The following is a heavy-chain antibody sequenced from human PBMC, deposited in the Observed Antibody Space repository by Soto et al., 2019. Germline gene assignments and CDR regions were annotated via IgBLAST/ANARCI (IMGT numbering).Heavy chain of an antibody. V-gene: IGHV3-7*01. CDR3: ARDSLARSDY. CDR2: IKQDGSEK. Sequence: EVQLVESGGGLVQPGGSLRLSCAASGFTFSNYWMSWVRQSPWKGLEWVANIKQDGSEKYYVGSVKGRFTISRDNAKNSLYLQMNSLRDEDTALYYCARDSLARSDYWGQGTLVTVSS. CDR1: GFTFSNYW. J-gene: IGHJ4*02. D-gene: IGHD6-6*01.